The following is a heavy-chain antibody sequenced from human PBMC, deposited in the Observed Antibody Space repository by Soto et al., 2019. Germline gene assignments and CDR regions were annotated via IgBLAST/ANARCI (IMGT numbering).Heavy chain of an antibody. CDR2: ISYDGSNK. CDR1: GFTFNNFG. V-gene: IGHV3-30*18. Sequence: GGSLRLSCAASGFTFNNFGMHWVRQAPGKGLEWVAVISYDGSNKYYADSVKGRFTISRDNSKNTLFLQMNSLRAEDTAVYFCAKDLHSGYDYYYYGMDVWGQGTTVTVSS. CDR3: AKDLHSGYDYYYYGMDV. J-gene: IGHJ6*02. D-gene: IGHD5-12*01.